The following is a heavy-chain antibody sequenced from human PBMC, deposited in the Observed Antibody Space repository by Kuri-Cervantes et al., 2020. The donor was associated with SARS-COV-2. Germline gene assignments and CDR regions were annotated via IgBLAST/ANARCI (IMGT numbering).Heavy chain of an antibody. CDR3: SRLMYGSGSYYPPSY. V-gene: IGHV3-49*04. D-gene: IGHD3-10*01. CDR1: GFIFSRYS. CDR2: IRSKAYGGTT. J-gene: IGHJ4*02. Sequence: GESLKISCAASGFIFSRYSMSWVRQAPGKGLEWVGFIRSKAYGGTTEYAASVKGRFTISRDDSKSIAYLQMNSLKTEDTAVYYCSRLMYGSGSYYPPSYWGQGTLVTVSS.